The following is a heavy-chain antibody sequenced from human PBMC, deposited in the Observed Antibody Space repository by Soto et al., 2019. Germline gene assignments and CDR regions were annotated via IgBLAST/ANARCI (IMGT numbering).Heavy chain of an antibody. CDR2: ISSSSSTI. CDR3: ARDLSMGQWLVQSVFDS. D-gene: IGHD6-19*01. V-gene: IGHV3-48*01. CDR1: GFTFSSYS. Sequence: EVQLVESGGGLVQPGGSLRLSCAASGFTFSSYSMNWVRQAPGKGLEWVSYISSSSSTIYYADSVKGRFTISRDNAKNSLFRKINSLRAEDTAVFYCARDLSMGQWLVQSVFDSGGRGTLVPVSS. J-gene: IGHJ4*02.